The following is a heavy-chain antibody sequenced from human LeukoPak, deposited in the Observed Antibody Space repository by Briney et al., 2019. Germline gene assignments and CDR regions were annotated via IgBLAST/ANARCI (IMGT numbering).Heavy chain of an antibody. CDR3: AKDLDIVATITGN. CDR1: GFNFSRYA. D-gene: IGHD5-12*01. J-gene: IGHJ4*02. CDR2: VSGSDVIT. V-gene: IGHV3-23*01. Sequence: GGSLRLSCAASGFNFSRYAMRWVRQAPGKGREWVAGVSGSDVITYYADSLKGRFTISRHNSKHTLYLQMNSLRAEDTAVYYCAKDLDIVATITGNWGQGTLVTVSS.